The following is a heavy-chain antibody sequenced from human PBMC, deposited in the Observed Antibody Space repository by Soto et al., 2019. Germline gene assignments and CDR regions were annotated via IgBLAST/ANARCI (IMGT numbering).Heavy chain of an antibody. J-gene: IGHJ4*02. V-gene: IGHV1-58*02. CDR1: GFTFTSSA. CDR3: AAGAHSGSHLAIVY. D-gene: IGHD1-26*01. Sequence: SVKVSCKASGFTFTSSAMQWVRQARGQRLEWIGWIVVGSGNTNYAQKFQERVTITRDMSTSTAYMELSSLRSEDTAVYYCAAGAHSGSHLAIVYWGQGTLVTVSS. CDR2: IVVGSGNT.